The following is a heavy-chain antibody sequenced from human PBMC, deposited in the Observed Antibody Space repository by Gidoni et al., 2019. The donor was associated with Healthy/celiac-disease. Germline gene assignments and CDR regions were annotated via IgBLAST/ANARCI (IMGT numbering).Heavy chain of an antibody. V-gene: IGHV1-3*01. CDR1: GYTFTSYA. CDR2: INAGNGNT. Sequence: QVQLVQPGAEVKKPGASVKVSCKASGYTFTSYAMHWVRQAPGQRLEWMGWINAGNGNTKYSQKFQGRVTITRDTSASTAYMELSSLRSEDTAVYYCARCTVADWYFDLWGRGTLVTVSS. CDR3: ARCTVADWYFDL. J-gene: IGHJ2*01. D-gene: IGHD4-17*01.